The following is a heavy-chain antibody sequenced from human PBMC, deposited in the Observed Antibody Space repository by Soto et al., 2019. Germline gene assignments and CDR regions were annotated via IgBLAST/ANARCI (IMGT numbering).Heavy chain of an antibody. Sequence: PGGSLRLSCAASGFTFSTYGMHWVRQAPGKGLEWVAVIWYDGSIEYYGASVKGRFTISRDNSKNTLYLQMNSLRAEDTAVYYCAKEFRGATYYFDYWGQGTLVTVSS. D-gene: IGHD3-10*01. CDR2: IWYDGSIE. J-gene: IGHJ4*02. CDR1: GFTFSTYG. CDR3: AKEFRGATYYFDY. V-gene: IGHV3-33*06.